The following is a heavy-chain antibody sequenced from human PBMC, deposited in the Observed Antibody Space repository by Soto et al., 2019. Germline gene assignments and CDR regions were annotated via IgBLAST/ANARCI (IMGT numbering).Heavy chain of an antibody. Sequence: SETLSLTCTVSGVSISNYYWRWIRQPPGRGLEWIGHIFYSGSTNYNPALKSRVTISVDTSKSQFSLKLSSVTAADTAVYYCAKDSGYNYGYFRWFDPWGQGTLVT. CDR3: AKDSGYNYGYFRWFDP. V-gene: IGHV4-59*01. CDR1: GVSISNYY. D-gene: IGHD5-18*01. CDR2: IFYSGST. J-gene: IGHJ5*02.